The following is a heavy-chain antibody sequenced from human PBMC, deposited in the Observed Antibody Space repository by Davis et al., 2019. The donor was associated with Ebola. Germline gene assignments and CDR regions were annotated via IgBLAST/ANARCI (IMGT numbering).Heavy chain of an antibody. J-gene: IGHJ4*02. CDR1: GYTFTSYG. CDR3: ARVRSWIVGSTWKYFDY. Sequence: ASVKVSCKASGYTFTSYGISWVRQAPGQGLEWMGWITAYNGNTDYAQKLQGRVTMTTDTSTSTAYMELRSLRSYDTAVYYCARVRSWIVGSTWKYFDYWGQGTLVTVSS. V-gene: IGHV1-18*01. D-gene: IGHD1-26*01. CDR2: ITAYNGNT.